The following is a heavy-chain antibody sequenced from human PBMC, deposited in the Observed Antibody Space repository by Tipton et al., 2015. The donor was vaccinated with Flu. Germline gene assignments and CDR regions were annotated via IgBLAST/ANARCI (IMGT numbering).Heavy chain of an antibody. V-gene: IGHV3-9*01. J-gene: IGHJ4*02. CDR2: ISWNSDNI. Sequence: RSLRLSCAASGFTFDDYAMHWVRQAPGKGLEWVSGISWNSDNIVYADSVKGRFTISRDNAKNSLYLQMNSLRAEDTALYYCAKGLLWFGELSLFDYWGQGTLVTVSS. CDR3: AKGLLWFGELSLFDY. CDR1: GFTFDDYA. D-gene: IGHD3-10*01.